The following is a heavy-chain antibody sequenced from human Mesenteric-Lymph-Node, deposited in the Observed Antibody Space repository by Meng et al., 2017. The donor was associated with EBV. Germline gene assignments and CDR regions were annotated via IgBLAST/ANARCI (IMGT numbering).Heavy chain of an antibody. D-gene: IGHD4-17*01. CDR2: IYYSGST. CDR3: ARFTYGDPAGI. Sequence: QVQLQESGPGLVKPSETLSRTGTVSGGSVSSSSYYWSWIRQPPGKGLEWIGYIYYSGSTNYNPSLKSRVAISLNTSRTQFSVRLSSVTAADTAVYYCARFTYGDPAGIWGQGTMVTVSS. CDR1: GGSVSSSSYY. V-gene: IGHV4-61*01. J-gene: IGHJ3*02.